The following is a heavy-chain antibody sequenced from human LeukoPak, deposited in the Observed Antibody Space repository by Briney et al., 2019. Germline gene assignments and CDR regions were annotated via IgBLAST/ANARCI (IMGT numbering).Heavy chain of an antibody. V-gene: IGHV3-23*01. Sequence: PGGSLRLSCAASGISLRNYAVSWVRQAPARGPEWVSSLRGNDETFYADSVKGRFTLSRDDSRNTVYLQLNNLRVEDTAIYYCARASWVSDPDAVRWGQGTQVTVSS. CDR3: ARASWVSDPDAVR. CDR1: GISLRNYA. J-gene: IGHJ4*02. CDR2: LRGNDET. D-gene: IGHD3-10*01.